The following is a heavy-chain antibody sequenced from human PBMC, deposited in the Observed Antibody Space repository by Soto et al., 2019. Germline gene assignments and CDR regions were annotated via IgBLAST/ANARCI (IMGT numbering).Heavy chain of an antibody. Sequence: VQLVQSGAEVKKPGASVKVSCKASGYTFTNFDINWVRQATGQGPEWMGWMNPSNGDSGSVQKFQGRVTLTRDTAINTAHMELRRLRPEDTAVYYCARVGQGRIGPWGRGTHVTVTS. V-gene: IGHV1-8*01. J-gene: IGHJ5*02. CDR1: GYTFTNFD. CDR2: MNPSNGDS. CDR3: ARVGQGRIGP.